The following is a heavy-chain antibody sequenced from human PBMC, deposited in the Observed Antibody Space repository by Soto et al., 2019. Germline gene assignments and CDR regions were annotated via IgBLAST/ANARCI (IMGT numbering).Heavy chain of an antibody. J-gene: IGHJ5*02. Sequence: SVKVSCKASRDTFSNYAIPWVRQAPGQGLEWMGGSIPTFGSPKYAQKFQGRLTITADDPTYTAYMELASLTSDGTAVYYCARAVLPEYNWFDPWGQGTLVTVAS. CDR2: SIPTFGSP. D-gene: IGHD2-8*01. V-gene: IGHV1-69*13. CDR1: RDTFSNYA. CDR3: ARAVLPEYNWFDP.